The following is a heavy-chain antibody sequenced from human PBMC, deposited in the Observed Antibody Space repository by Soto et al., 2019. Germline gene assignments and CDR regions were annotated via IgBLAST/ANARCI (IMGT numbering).Heavy chain of an antibody. Sequence: SVKVSCKASGGTFSSYTISWVRQAPGQGLEWMGRIIPILGIANYAQKFQGRVTITAGKSTSTAYMELSSLRSEDTAVYYCARADIHDYGDYYYYYYMDVWGKGTTVTVSS. CDR1: GGTFSSYT. CDR2: IIPILGIA. CDR3: ARADIHDYGDYYYYYYMDV. V-gene: IGHV1-69*02. D-gene: IGHD4-17*01. J-gene: IGHJ6*03.